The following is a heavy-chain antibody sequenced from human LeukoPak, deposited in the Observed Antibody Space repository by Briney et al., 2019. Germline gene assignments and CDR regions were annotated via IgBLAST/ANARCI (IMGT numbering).Heavy chain of an antibody. J-gene: IGHJ6*02. Sequence: SVKVSCKASGGTFSSYAISWVRQAPGQGLEWMGRIIPILGIANYAQKFQGRVTITADKSTSTAYMELSSLRSEDTAVYYCAREFWSGYYTGIYGMDVWGQGTTVTVSS. CDR1: GGTFSSYA. V-gene: IGHV1-69*04. CDR3: AREFWSGYYTGIYGMDV. D-gene: IGHD3-3*01. CDR2: IIPILGIA.